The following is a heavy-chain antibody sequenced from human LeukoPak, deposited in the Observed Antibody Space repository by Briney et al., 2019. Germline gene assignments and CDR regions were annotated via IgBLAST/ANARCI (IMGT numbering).Heavy chain of an antibody. CDR2: IKQDGSEK. CDR3: ASSITIFGVVYSDAFDT. J-gene: IGHJ3*02. Sequence: GGSLRLSCAASGFTFSSYWMSWVRQAPGKGLEWVANIKQDGSEKYYVDSVKGRFTISRDNAKNSLYLQMNSLRAEDTAVYYCASSITIFGVVYSDAFDTWGQGTMVTVSS. V-gene: IGHV3-7*01. CDR1: GFTFSSYW. D-gene: IGHD3-3*01.